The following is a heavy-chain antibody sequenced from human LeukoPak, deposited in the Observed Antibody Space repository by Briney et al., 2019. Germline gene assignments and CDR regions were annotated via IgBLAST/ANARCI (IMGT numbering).Heavy chain of an antibody. CDR2: IYHSGST. D-gene: IGHD3-3*01. Sequence: SETLSLTCAVSGYSISSGYYWGWIRQPPGKGLEWIGSIYHSGSTFNNPSLKSRVTISVDTSKNQFSLKLNSVTAADTAVYYCARRDFFDYWGQGTLVTVSS. CDR1: GYSISSGYY. J-gene: IGHJ4*02. V-gene: IGHV4-38-2*01. CDR3: ARRDFFDY.